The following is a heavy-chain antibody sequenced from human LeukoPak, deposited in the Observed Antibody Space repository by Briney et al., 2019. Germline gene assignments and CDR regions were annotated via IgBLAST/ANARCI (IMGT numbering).Heavy chain of an antibody. CDR3: ARSGWFGELGFDY. J-gene: IGHJ4*02. V-gene: IGHV3-53*01. CDR2: IYSGGST. Sequence: GGSLRLSCAASGFTVSSNFMSWVRQAPGKGLEWVSVIYSGGSTYYADSVKGRFTFSRDNAKNSLYLQMNSLRAEDTAVYYCARSGWFGELGFDYWGQGTLVTVSP. D-gene: IGHD3-10*01. CDR1: GFTVSSNF.